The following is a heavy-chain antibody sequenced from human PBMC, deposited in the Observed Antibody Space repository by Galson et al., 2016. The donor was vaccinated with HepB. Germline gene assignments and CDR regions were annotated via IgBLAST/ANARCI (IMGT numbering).Heavy chain of an antibody. CDR3: ARDLGHTFGYDH. J-gene: IGHJ4*02. Sequence: SLRLSCAASGFTFRSYAMHWVRQAPGKGLEWVAVTSYDGSNKYYADSVKGRFTISRDNAKNSLFLQMNSLRAEDTAVYYCARDLGHTFGYDHWGQGTLVTVSS. V-gene: IGHV3-30*04. D-gene: IGHD5-12*01. CDR2: TSYDGSNK. CDR1: GFTFRSYA.